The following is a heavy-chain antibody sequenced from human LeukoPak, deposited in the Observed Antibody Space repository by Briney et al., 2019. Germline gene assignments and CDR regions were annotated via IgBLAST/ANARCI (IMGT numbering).Heavy chain of an antibody. CDR2: ISGSGGST. D-gene: IGHD3-16*01. CDR3: AKNSRWGSQSAFDI. CDR1: GFTFSSYA. Sequence: GGSLRLSCAASGFTFSSYAMSWVRQAPGKGLEWVSSISGSGGSTYYADSVQGRFTISRDNSKNTLYLQMNSLRAGDTAVYYCAKNSRWGSQSAFDIWGQGTMVTVSS. V-gene: IGHV3-23*01. J-gene: IGHJ3*02.